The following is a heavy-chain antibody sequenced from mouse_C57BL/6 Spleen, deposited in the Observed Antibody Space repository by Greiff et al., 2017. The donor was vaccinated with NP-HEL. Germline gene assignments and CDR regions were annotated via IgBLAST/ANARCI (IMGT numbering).Heavy chain of an antibody. Sequence: VQLQQSGPELVKPGASVKISCKASGYTFTDYYMNWVKQSHGKSLEWIGDINPNNGGTSYNQKFKGKATLTVDKSSSTAYMELRSLTSEDSAVYYCARPYYSNAWFAYWGQGTLVTVSA. CDR3: ARPYYSNAWFAY. CDR1: GYTFTDYY. D-gene: IGHD2-5*01. V-gene: IGHV1-26*01. CDR2: INPNNGGT. J-gene: IGHJ3*01.